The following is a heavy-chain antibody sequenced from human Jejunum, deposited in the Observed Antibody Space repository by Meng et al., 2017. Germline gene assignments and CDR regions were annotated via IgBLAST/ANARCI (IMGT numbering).Heavy chain of an antibody. V-gene: IGHV4-4*02. J-gene: IGHJ4*02. CDR3: ARNGAYSADH. Sequence: GHLPGSGPGLVRPSGALSLTCAVFGASISSGYWWSWVRQPPGKGLEWIGEIHHGGDTNYNPSLKSRVTISVDKSNNQYSLRLTSVTAADTAMYYCARNGAYSADHWGQGTLVTVSS. CDR1: GASISSGYW. CDR2: IHHGGDT. D-gene: IGHD2-15*01.